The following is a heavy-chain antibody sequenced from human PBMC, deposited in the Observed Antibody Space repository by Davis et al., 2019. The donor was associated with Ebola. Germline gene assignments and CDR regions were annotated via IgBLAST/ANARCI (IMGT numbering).Heavy chain of an antibody. D-gene: IGHD6-13*01. CDR2: ISSNGGST. CDR3: AKDDASTWDQTFDY. V-gene: IGHV3-64*04. Sequence: PGGSLRLSCSASGFTFSSYAMHWVRQAPGKGLEYVSAISSNGGSTYYADSVKGRFTISRDNSKNTLYLQMNSLRVEDTAVYYCAKDDASTWDQTFDYWGQGTLVTVSS. CDR1: GFTFSSYA. J-gene: IGHJ4*02.